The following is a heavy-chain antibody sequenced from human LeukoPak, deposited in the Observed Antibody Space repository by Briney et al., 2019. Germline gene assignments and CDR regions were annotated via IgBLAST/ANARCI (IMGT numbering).Heavy chain of an antibody. CDR1: GFTFINAW. J-gene: IGHJ3*02. Sequence: PGGSLRLSCAASGFTFINAWMSWVRQAPGKGLEWVGRIKSKGAGGTTDYAAPVKGRFTISRDDSKTTLYLQMNSLKTEDTAVYYCTTESGNYSRDAFDIWGQGTMVTVSS. CDR3: TTESGNYSRDAFDI. CDR2: IKSKGAGGTT. V-gene: IGHV3-15*01. D-gene: IGHD1-26*01.